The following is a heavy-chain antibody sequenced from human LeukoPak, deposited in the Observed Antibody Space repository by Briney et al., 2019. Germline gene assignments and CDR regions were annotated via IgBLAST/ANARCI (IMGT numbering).Heavy chain of an antibody. Sequence: ASVKVSCKASGGTFISYAISWVRQAPGQGLEWMGGIIPIFGTANYAQKFQGRVTITADESTSTAYMELSSLRSEDTVVYYCARDHPRYCSGGSCYWGQGTLVTVSS. CDR1: GGTFISYA. J-gene: IGHJ4*02. V-gene: IGHV1-69*13. CDR2: IIPIFGTA. CDR3: ARDHPRYCSGGSCY. D-gene: IGHD2-15*01.